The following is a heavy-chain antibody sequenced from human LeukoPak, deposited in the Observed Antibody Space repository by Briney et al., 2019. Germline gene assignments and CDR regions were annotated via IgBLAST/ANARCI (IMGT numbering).Heavy chain of an antibody. CDR3: ARDRYGNGFAHFDY. D-gene: IGHD5-24*01. J-gene: IGHJ4*02. CDR2: ITPSGGT. CDR1: GYTFTSYA. Sequence: ASVKVSCKASGYTFTSYAMHWVRQAPGQGLEWMGWITPSGGTNYPQKFQGRVAITRDTSITTAYMDLSRLTSDDTAVYYCARDRYGNGFAHFDYWGQGALVTVSS. V-gene: IGHV1-2*02.